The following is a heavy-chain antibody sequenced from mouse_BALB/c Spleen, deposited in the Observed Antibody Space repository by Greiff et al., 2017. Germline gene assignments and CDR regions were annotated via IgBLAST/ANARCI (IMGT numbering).Heavy chain of an antibody. J-gene: IGHJ2*01. Sequence: EVKVVESGGGLVQPGGSLRLSCATSGFTFTDYYMSWVRQPPGKALEWLGFIRNKANGYTTEYSASVKGRFTISRDNSQSILYLQMNTLRAEDSATYYCARAPDYYGSSFDYWGQGTTLTVSS. V-gene: IGHV7-3*02. CDR3: ARAPDYYGSSFDY. D-gene: IGHD1-1*01. CDR2: IRNKANGYTT. CDR1: GFTFTDYY.